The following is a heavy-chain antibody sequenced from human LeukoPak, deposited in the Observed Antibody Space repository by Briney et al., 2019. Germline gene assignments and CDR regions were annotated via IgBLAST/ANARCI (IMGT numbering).Heavy chain of an antibody. CDR2: ISSSSDYV. CDR1: GFTFSSYS. V-gene: IGHV3-21*04. CDR3: AKDPKPISSSSPIPAPNWFDP. D-gene: IGHD6-6*01. Sequence: KSGGSLRLSCAASGFTFSSYSMNWVRQAPGKGLEWVSSISSSSDYVFYADSVKGRITISRDNAKNSLYLQMNSLRAEDTAVYYCAKDPKPISSSSPIPAPNWFDPWGQGTLVTVSS. J-gene: IGHJ5*02.